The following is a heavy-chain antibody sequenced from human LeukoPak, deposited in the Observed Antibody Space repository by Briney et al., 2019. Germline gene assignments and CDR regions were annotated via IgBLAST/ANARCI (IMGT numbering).Heavy chain of an antibody. CDR2: IYYSGST. Sequence: PSQTLSLTCTVSGGSISSYYWSWIRQPPGKGLEWIGYIYYSGSTNYNPSLKSRVTISVDTSQNQFSLKLSSVTAADTAVYYWARGPYYDYVWGSYLTSYYFDYWGQGTLVTVSS. CDR3: ARGPYYDYVWGSYLTSYYFDY. CDR1: GGSISSYY. V-gene: IGHV4-59*01. D-gene: IGHD3-16*01. J-gene: IGHJ4*02.